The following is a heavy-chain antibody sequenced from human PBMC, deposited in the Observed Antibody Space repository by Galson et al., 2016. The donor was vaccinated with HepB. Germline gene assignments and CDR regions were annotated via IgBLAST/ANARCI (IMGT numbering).Heavy chain of an antibody. J-gene: IGHJ4*02. CDR2: VSASGSTI. CDR3: ACDYSSSWFLDY. CDR1: GFPFSIYA. D-gene: IGHD6-13*01. Sequence: SLRLSCAASGFPFSIYAMAWVRQTPGKGLEWVSYVSASGSTIYYADSVKGRFTISRDNAKNSLYLQMNSLRDEDTAVYYCACDYSSSWFLDYWGQGTLVTVSS. V-gene: IGHV3-48*02.